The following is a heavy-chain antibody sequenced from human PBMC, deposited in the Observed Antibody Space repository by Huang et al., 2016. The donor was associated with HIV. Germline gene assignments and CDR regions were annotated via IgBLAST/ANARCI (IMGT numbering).Heavy chain of an antibody. CDR2: IRLSGTTI. J-gene: IGHJ3*02. CDR3: ARRMAGWDDVFDM. D-gene: IGHD6-19*01. V-gene: IGHV3-11*01. Sequence: QVQLVESGGGLVKPGGSLRLSCGASGLVFSDHYMNWIRQAAGKGLEWISYIRLSGTTIRYADSVKGRVTISRDNAKKSLFLEMNSLRVEDTAVYYCARRMAGWDDVFDMWGQGTMVTVSS. CDR1: GLVFSDHY.